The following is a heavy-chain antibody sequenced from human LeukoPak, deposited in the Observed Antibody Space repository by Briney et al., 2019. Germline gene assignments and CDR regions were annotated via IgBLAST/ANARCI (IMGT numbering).Heavy chain of an antibody. CDR3: ARAPIGYCSGGSCYEHAFDI. CDR1: GYTFTSYG. CDR2: ISAYNGNT. V-gene: IGHV1-18*01. Sequence: GASVKVSCKASGYTFTSYGISWVRQAPGQGLEWMGWISAYNGNTNYAQKLQGRVTMTTDTSTSTAYMELSSLRSEDTAVYYCARAPIGYCSGGSCYEHAFDIWGQGTIVTVSS. J-gene: IGHJ3*02. D-gene: IGHD2-15*01.